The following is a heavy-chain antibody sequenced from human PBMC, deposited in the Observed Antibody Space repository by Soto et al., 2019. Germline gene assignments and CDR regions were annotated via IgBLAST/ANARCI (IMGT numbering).Heavy chain of an antibody. D-gene: IGHD2-21*01. J-gene: IGHJ4*02. V-gene: IGHV3-33*01. Sequence: QEHLVQSGGGVVQPGRSLRLSCAASGSSFSVYGMHWVRQAPGKGLEWVAVIRDDGSNKYYADSVKGRFTISRDSSKNFLYRQLDSLSDKDAAVYDCTRDGIGETDFWGFCDECGQGTLVTVSS. CDR3: TRDGIGETDFWGFCDE. CDR2: IRDDGSNK. CDR1: GSSFSVYG.